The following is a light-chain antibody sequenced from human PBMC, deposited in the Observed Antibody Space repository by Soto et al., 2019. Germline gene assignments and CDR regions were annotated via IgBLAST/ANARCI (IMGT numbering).Light chain of an antibody. CDR3: QQYGSSFT. Sequence: EIVLTQSPGTLSLSPGERATLSCRASQSVNSNYLAWYQQKAGQAPRLLIYGASSRATGIPDRFSGSGSGTDFTLTISRLEPEDFAVYYCQQYGSSFTFGPGTKSGYQT. J-gene: IGKJ3*01. CDR2: GAS. CDR1: QSVNSNY. V-gene: IGKV3-20*01.